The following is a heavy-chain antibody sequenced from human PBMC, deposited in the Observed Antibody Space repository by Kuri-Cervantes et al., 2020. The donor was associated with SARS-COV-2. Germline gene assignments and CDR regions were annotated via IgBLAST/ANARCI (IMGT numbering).Heavy chain of an antibody. Sequence: GESLKISCAASGFTFSSYGMHWVRQAPGKGLEWVGFIRSKAYGGTTEYAASVKGRFTISRDDSKSIAYLQMNSLKTEDTAVYYCTRDPWGYFDYWGQGTLVTVSS. V-gene: IGHV3-49*04. CDR1: GFTFSSYG. CDR2: IRSKAYGGTT. J-gene: IGHJ4*02. D-gene: IGHD7-27*01. CDR3: TRDPWGYFDY.